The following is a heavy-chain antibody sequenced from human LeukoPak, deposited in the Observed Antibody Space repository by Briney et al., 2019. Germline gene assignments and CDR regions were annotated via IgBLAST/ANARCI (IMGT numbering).Heavy chain of an antibody. CDR1: GYSFTSYW. D-gene: IGHD3-22*01. V-gene: IGHV5-51*01. CDR2: IYPGDSDT. J-gene: IGHJ3*02. CDR3: ARQAAAAYYYDSSGYYGEAFDI. Sequence: KPGESLKISCKGSGYSFTSYWIGWVRQMPGKGLEWMGIIYPGDSDTRYSPSFQGQVTISADKSISTAYLQWSSLKASDTAMYYCARQAAAAYYYDSSGYYGEAFDIWGQGTMVTVSS.